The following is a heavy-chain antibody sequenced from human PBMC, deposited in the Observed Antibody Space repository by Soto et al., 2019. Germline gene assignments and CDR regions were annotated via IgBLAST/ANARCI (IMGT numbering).Heavy chain of an antibody. CDR3: ANQEEVATNFDY. V-gene: IGHV3-23*01. J-gene: IGHJ4*02. D-gene: IGHD5-12*01. CDR1: GLPIRSYA. CDR2: ISGSGGST. Sequence: GGSMRLSCAASGLPIRSYAMSWVSKAPGKGLEWVSAISGSGGSTYYADSVKGRFTISRDNSKNTLYLQMNSLRAEDTAVYYCANQEEVATNFDYWGQGTLVTVSS.